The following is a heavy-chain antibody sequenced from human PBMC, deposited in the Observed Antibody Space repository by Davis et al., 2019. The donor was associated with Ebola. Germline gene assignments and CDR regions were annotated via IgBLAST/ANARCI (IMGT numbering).Heavy chain of an antibody. CDR1: GFTFSSYG. J-gene: IGHJ6*04. CDR2: ISYDGSNK. CDR3: AKEGRAADSSGIYYYYYGMDV. D-gene: IGHD3-22*01. V-gene: IGHV3-30*18. Sequence: GESLKISCAASGFTFSSYGMHWVRQAPGKGLEWVAVISYDGSNKYYADSVKGRFTISRDNSKNTLYLQMNSLRAEDTAVYYCAKEGRAADSSGIYYYYYGMDVWGKGTTVTVSS.